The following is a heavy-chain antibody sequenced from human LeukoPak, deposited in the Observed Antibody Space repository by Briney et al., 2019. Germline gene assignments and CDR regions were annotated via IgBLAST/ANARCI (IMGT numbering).Heavy chain of an antibody. J-gene: IGHJ4*02. CDR2: ISSSSSYI. D-gene: IGHD6-13*01. Sequence: PGGSLRLSCAASGFTFSSYSMNWVRQAPGKGLEWVSSISSSSSYIYYADSVKGRFTISRDNAKNSLYLQMNSLRAEDTAVYYCARVSSSSWYNGVDYYFDYWGQGTLVTVSS. CDR3: ARVSSSSWYNGVDYYFDY. V-gene: IGHV3-21*01. CDR1: GFTFSSYS.